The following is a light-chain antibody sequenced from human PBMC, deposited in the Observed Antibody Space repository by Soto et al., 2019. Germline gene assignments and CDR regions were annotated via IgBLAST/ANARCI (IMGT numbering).Light chain of an antibody. V-gene: IGKV1-5*01. CDR2: DAS. Sequence: DIQMTQSPSPLSASVGDRVTISCRASQSVGSWLAWYQQKPGKAPKFLIYDASTLESGVPSRFSGSGSGTEFTLTISSLQADDFATYYCQQYDNYPLTFGGGTKVDIK. J-gene: IGKJ4*01. CDR3: QQYDNYPLT. CDR1: QSVGSW.